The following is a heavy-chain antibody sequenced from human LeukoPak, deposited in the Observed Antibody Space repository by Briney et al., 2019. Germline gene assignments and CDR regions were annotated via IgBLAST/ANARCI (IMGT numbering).Heavy chain of an antibody. J-gene: IGHJ4*02. CDR3: VKDSSGWVPYFDY. Sequence: PGGSLRLSCAASGFTFDDYGMHWVRQAPGKGLEWVSGISWNSGIIGYADSVKGRFTISRDNAKNSLYLQMNSLGAEDTALYYCVKDSSGWVPYFDYWGQGALVTVSS. CDR1: GFTFDDYG. D-gene: IGHD6-19*01. CDR2: ISWNSGII. V-gene: IGHV3-9*01.